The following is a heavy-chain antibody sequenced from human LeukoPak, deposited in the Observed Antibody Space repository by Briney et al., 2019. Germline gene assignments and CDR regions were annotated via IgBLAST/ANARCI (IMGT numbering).Heavy chain of an antibody. Sequence: PGGSLRLSCAAPGFTFSSYAMSWVRQAPGKGLEWVSSISGSGGSTYYADSVKGRFTISRDNSKNTLYLQMNSLRAEDTAVYYCAKAVLLRYYGMDVWGQGTTVTVSS. CDR1: GFTFSSYA. V-gene: IGHV3-23*01. CDR3: AKAVLLRYYGMDV. J-gene: IGHJ6*02. CDR2: ISGSGGST.